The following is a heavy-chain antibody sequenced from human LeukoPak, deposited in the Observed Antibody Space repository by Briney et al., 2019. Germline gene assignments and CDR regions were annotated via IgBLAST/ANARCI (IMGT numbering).Heavy chain of an antibody. Sequence: PGGSLRLSCAASGFTFSTYAMSWVRQAPGKGLEGVSAITGSGGGTSYTDSVKGRFTISRDNSKNTLYLQMNSLRAEDTAVYFCAKRGILTAYSSFDYWGQGTLVTVSS. CDR1: GFTFSTYA. CDR2: ITGSGGGT. J-gene: IGHJ4*02. V-gene: IGHV3-23*01. CDR3: AKRGILTAYSSFDY. D-gene: IGHD3-9*01.